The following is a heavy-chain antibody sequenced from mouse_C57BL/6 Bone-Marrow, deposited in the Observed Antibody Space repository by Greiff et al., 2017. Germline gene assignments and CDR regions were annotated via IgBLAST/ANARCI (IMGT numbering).Heavy chain of an antibody. CDR2: IWRGGST. CDR1: GFSLTSYG. J-gene: IGHJ2*01. Sequence: QVQLQQSGPGLVQPSQSLSITCTASGFSLTSYGVHWVRQSPGKGLEWLGVIWRGGSTDYNAAFMSRLSITKDNSKSQVFFKMNRLQADDTAIYYCAKNIYYYGSFDYWGQGTTLTVSS. CDR3: AKNIYYYGSFDY. V-gene: IGHV2-5*01. D-gene: IGHD1-1*01.